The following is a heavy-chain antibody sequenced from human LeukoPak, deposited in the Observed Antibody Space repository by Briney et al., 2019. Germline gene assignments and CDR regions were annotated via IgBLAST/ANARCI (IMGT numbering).Heavy chain of an antibody. CDR3: ARAAGLKGYSYYDHMDV. V-gene: IGHV4-4*07. Sequence: SETLSLTCSVSGTSITDYYWNWIREPAGKGLEWIGRVFPSGSTNYSPSLESRVIMAADASKNQFFLRLGSVTAADTAIYFCARAAGLKGYSYYDHMDVWGKGTTVIVSS. CDR2: VFPSGST. J-gene: IGHJ6*03. D-gene: IGHD3/OR15-3a*01. CDR1: GTSITDYY.